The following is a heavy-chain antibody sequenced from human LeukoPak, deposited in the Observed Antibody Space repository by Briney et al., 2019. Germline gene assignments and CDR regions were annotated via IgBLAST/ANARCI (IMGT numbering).Heavy chain of an antibody. CDR1: GGSISSSSYY. J-gene: IGHJ4*02. CDR2: IYYSGST. V-gene: IGHV4-39*01. Sequence: SETLSLTCTVSGGSISSSSYYWGWIRQPPGKGLEWIGNIYYSGSTNYSPSFKSRVTMSVDTSKDQFSLKLSSVTAADTAVYYCARTNHGSGSHYNGNFDYWGQGTLVIVSS. CDR3: ARTNHGSGSHYNGNFDY. D-gene: IGHD3-10*01.